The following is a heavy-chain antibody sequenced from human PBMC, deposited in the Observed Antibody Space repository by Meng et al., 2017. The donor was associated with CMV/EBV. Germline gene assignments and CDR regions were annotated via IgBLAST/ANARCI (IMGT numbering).Heavy chain of an antibody. J-gene: IGHJ5*02. CDR2: ISSSGDTT. D-gene: IGHD3-22*01. CDR1: GFTFSSYE. V-gene: IGHV3-48*03. CDR3: ARGKFYYDSSGYYAFYH. Sequence: GESLKISCAASGFTFSSYEMNWVRQAPGKGLEWVSYISSSGDTTYYADSVRGRFTIPRDNARNSLFLQMNSLRAEDTAVYYCARGKFYYDSSGYYAFYHWGQGTRVTVSS.